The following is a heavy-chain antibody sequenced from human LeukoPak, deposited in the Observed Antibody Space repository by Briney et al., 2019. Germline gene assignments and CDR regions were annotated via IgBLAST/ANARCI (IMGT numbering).Heavy chain of an antibody. J-gene: IGHJ4*02. D-gene: IGHD3-10*01. V-gene: IGHV3-23*01. CDR3: AKDRSPLTMLRGVMDS. CDR2: ISGSGATT. CDR1: RFTFSSYA. Sequence: GGSLRLSCAASRFTFSSYAMNWVRQAPGKGLEWVSGISGSGATTYYADSVKGRFTISRDNSTNTLYLQMNSLRAEDTAVHYCAKDRSPLTMLRGVMDSWGQGALVTVSS.